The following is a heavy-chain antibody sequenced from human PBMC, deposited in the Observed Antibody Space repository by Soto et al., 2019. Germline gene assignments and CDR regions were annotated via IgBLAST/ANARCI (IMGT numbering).Heavy chain of an antibody. V-gene: IGHV3-23*01. J-gene: IGHJ4*02. CDR3: AIRSHPPPTAY. Sequence: GGSLRLSCAASGFTFSVYAMSWVRQAPGKGLEWVSAISGSGGSTWYANSVKGRFTIARDNSKNTLYLQMNSLRAEDTAVYYCAIRSHPPPTAYWGQGTLVTVSS. D-gene: IGHD3-16*02. CDR1: GFTFSVYA. CDR2: ISGSGGST.